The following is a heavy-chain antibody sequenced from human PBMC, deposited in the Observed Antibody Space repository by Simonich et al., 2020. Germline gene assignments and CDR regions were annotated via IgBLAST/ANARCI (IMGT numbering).Heavy chain of an antibody. D-gene: IGHD1-1*01. CDR1: GYSFTSYW. V-gene: IGHV5-51*01. J-gene: IGHJ3*02. CDR2: INPGDSDT. CDR3: ARQLNDLDI. Sequence: EVQLVQSGAEVHKPGESLKISCKGSGYSFTSYWIGWVRQMPGKGLEWKGIINPGDSDTTDSPSLEGQVTISAHKSISTAYLQWSSLKAADTAMYYCARQLNDLDIWGQGTMVTVSS.